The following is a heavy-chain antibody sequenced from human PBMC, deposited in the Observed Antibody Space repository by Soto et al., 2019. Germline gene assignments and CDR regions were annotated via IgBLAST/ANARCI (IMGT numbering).Heavy chain of an antibody. V-gene: IGHV1-69*13. CDR1: GGTFSSYA. J-gene: IGHJ6*02. D-gene: IGHD2-2*01. CDR3: ARDDMIVPAANHYYGMDV. Sequence: GASVKVSGKASGGTFSSYAISWVRQAPGQGLEWMGGIIPIFGTANYAQKFQGRVTITADESTSTAYMELSSLRSEDTAVYYCARDDMIVPAANHYYGMDVWGQGTTVTVSS. CDR2: IIPIFGTA.